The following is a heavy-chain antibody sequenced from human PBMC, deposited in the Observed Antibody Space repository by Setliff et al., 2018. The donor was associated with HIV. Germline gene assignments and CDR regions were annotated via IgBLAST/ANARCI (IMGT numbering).Heavy chain of an antibody. V-gene: IGHV3-33*03. Sequence: LRLSCTASGFIFSDYGMHWVRQTPGKGPEWVAFIKYDGIKQDYADSAKGRFTISRDNAKDSLYLQMDSLRVEDTAVYYCAKYSSGWTPYSYMDVWGKGTTVTVSS. J-gene: IGHJ6*03. CDR3: AKYSSGWTPYSYMDV. CDR2: IKYDGIKQ. CDR1: GFIFSDYG. D-gene: IGHD6-19*01.